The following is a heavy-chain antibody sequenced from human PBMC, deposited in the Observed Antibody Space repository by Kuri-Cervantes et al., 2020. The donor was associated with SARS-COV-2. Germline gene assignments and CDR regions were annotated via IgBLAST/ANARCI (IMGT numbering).Heavy chain of an antibody. CDR2: IKYDESEK. CDR3: VRKPAAGFDF. V-gene: IGHV3-7*03. D-gene: IGHD1-14*01. Sequence: GESLKISCSVSGFTFADYWMAWVRQAPGGGLETVANIKYDESEKHHLDSVKGRFIISRDNAENSLFLRMNSLRVEDTAMYYCVRKPAAGFDFWGLGTLVTVSS. CDR1: GFTFADYW. J-gene: IGHJ4*02.